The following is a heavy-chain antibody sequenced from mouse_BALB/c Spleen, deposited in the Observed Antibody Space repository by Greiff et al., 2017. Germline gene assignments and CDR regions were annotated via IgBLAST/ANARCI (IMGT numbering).Heavy chain of an antibody. V-gene: IGHV1-87*01. CDR2: IYPGDGDT. CDR3: ARRGPPYYFDY. J-gene: IGHJ2*01. CDR1: GYTFTSYW. Sequence: VQVVESGAELARPGASVKLSCKASGYTFTSYWMQWVKQRPGQGLEWIGAIYPGDGDTRYTQKFKGKATLTADKSSSTAYMQLSSLASEDSAVYYCARRGPPYYFDYWGQGTTLTVSS.